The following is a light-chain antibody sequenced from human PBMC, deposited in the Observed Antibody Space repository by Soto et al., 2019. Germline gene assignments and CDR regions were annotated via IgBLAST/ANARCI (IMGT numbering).Light chain of an antibody. V-gene: IGKV1-39*01. CDR2: AAS. Sequence: LSSESISSYLNWYQQKPGKAPKLLIYAASSLQSGVPSRFSGSGSGTDFTLTISSLQPEDFATYYCQQSYSTSWTFGQGTKVDIK. CDR3: QQSYSTSWT. CDR1: ESISSY. J-gene: IGKJ1*01.